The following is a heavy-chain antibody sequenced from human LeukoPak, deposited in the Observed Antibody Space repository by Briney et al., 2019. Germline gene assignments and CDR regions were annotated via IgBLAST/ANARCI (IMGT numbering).Heavy chain of an antibody. CDR3: AREVEDGYNFPSRIFDY. CDR1: GFTVSSNY. CDR2: IYSGGST. V-gene: IGHV3-66*01. Sequence: GGSLRLSCAASGFTVSSNYMSWVRQAPGKGLEWVSVIYSGGSTYYADSVKGRFTISRDNSKNTLYLQMNSLRAEDTAVYYCAREVEDGYNFPSRIFDYWSQGTLVTVSS. J-gene: IGHJ4*02. D-gene: IGHD5-24*01.